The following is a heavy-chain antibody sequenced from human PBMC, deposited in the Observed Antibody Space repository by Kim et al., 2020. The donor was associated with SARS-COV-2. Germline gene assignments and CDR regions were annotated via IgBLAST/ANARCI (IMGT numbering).Heavy chain of an antibody. Sequence: GGSLRLSCSASGFTFSSYAMHWVRQAPGKGLEYVSAISSNGGSTYYADSVKGRFTISRDNSKNTLYLQMSSLRAEDTAVYYCVKDWRKDYVWGSYRSPFDYWAREPWSPSPQ. V-gene: IGHV3-64D*06. J-gene: IGHJ4*02. D-gene: IGHD3-16*02. CDR2: ISSNGGST. CDR1: GFTFSSYA. CDR3: VKDWRKDYVWGSYRSPFDY.